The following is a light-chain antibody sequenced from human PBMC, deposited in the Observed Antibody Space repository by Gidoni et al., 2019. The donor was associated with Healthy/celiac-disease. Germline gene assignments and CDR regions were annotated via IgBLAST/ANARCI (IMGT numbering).Light chain of an antibody. J-gene: IGKJ2*01. CDR3: QQYGSSPTYT. V-gene: IGKV3-20*01. CDR2: GAS. Sequence: EMVLTQSPVTLSLSPGERATLSCRASQSVSSLYFACYQKKPGKAPRLLIYGASSRTTVIPDRFSGIGSGTDFNLTISRLEPEYFAVYYCQQYGSSPTYTFXQXTKLEIK. CDR1: QSVSSLY.